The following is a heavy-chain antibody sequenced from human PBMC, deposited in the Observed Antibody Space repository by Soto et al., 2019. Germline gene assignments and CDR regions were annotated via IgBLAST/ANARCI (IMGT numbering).Heavy chain of an antibody. D-gene: IGHD2-15*01. CDR2: ISWNSGSI. J-gene: IGHJ3*02. CDR1: GFTFDDYA. V-gene: IGHV3-9*01. Sequence: EVQLVESGGGLVQPGRSLRLSCAASGFTFDDYAMHWVRQAPGKGLEWVSGISWNSGSIGYADSVKGRFTISRDNAKNSLYLQMNSLRAEDTALYYCAGLLDYCSGGSCYFHAFDIWGQGTMVTVSS. CDR3: AGLLDYCSGGSCYFHAFDI.